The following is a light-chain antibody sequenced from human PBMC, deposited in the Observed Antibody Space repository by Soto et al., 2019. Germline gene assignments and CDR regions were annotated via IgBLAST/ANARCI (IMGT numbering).Light chain of an antibody. CDR2: DVS. CDR3: SSYTSSSTYV. CDR1: SSDVGGYNY. V-gene: IGLV2-14*01. Sequence: QCVLTQPASVSGSPGQSITISCTGTSSDVGGYNYVSWHQQHPGKAPKLMIYDVSNRPSGVSNRFSGSKSGNTASLTISGLQAEDEADYYCSSYTSSSTYVFGTGTXVTVL. J-gene: IGLJ1*01.